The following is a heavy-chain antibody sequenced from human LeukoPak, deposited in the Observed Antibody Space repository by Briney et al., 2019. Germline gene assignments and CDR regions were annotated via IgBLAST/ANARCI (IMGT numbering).Heavy chain of an antibody. V-gene: IGHV1-18*01. CDR3: ARVDRTTVTIVYGMDV. CDR2: ISAYNGNT. D-gene: IGHD4-17*01. Sequence: ASVKVSCKASGYTFTSYGISWVRQAPGQGLEWMGWISAYNGNTNYAQKLQGRVTMTTDTSTGTAYMELRSLRSDDTAVYYCARVDRTTVTIVYGMDVWGQGTTVTVSS. CDR1: GYTFTSYG. J-gene: IGHJ6*02.